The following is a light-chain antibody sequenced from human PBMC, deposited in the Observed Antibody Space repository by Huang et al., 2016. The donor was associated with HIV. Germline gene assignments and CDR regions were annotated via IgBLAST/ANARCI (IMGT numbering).Light chain of an antibody. Sequence: DIQMTQSPSSLSASVGDRVTITCQASQDISNYLNWYQQKPGKAPKLLIYDASNLEKGVSSRISGSGSGTDFTITISSLQPEDIATYYCQQYDNHPRFTFGPGTKVDIK. CDR2: DAS. CDR1: QDISNY. CDR3: QQYDNHPRFT. J-gene: IGKJ3*01. V-gene: IGKV1-33*01.